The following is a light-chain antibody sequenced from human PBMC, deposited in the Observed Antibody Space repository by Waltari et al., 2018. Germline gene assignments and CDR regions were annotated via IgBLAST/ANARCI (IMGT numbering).Light chain of an antibody. V-gene: IGKV1-5*03. J-gene: IGKJ1*01. Sequence: DIQMTQSPSILSVSVGDRVTITCRASASISSWLAWYQQKLGKAPKLLIYQASRLQSGVPSRFSASGSGREFTLTISGLQPDDFASYYCLQYTGNVWTFGQGTKVEVQ. CDR1: ASISSW. CDR2: QAS. CDR3: LQYTGNVWT.